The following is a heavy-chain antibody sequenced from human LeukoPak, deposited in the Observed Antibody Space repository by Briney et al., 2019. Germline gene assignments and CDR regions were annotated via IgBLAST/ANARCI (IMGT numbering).Heavy chain of an antibody. CDR3: ARDWGFVATWAYYFDY. D-gene: IGHD5-12*01. Sequence: GGSLRLSCAASGFTFSDYYMSWIRQAPAKGLEWVSYISSSSSYTNYADSVKGRFTISRDNAKNSLYLQMNSLRAEDTTVYYCARDWGFVATWAYYFDYWGQGTLVTVSS. J-gene: IGHJ4*02. CDR2: ISSSSSYT. CDR1: GFTFSDYY. V-gene: IGHV3-11*06.